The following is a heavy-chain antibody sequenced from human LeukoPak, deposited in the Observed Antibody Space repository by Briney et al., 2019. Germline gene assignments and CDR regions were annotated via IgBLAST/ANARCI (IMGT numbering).Heavy chain of an antibody. CDR3: ARHYHYGSGSYYDPYNWFDP. V-gene: IGHV5-51*01. Sequence: GESLQISCKGSGYSFTSYWIGWVRQLPGKGLEWMGIIYPGDSDTRYSPSFQGQVTISADKSISTAYLQWSSLKASDTAMYYCARHYHYGSGSYYDPYNWFDPWGQGTLVTVSS. J-gene: IGHJ5*02. CDR1: GYSFTSYW. D-gene: IGHD3-10*01. CDR2: IYPGDSDT.